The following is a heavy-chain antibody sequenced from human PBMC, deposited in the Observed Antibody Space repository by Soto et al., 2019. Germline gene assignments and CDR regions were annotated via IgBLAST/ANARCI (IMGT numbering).Heavy chain of an antibody. Sequence: QVQLQESGPGLVKPSGTLSLTCGVSGDSITSTNWRSWVRQPPGRGLEWIGEIYHSGTTHYNPSLKRRITILLDESKNQFSLNLSSVTAADTAVYYCARLKGPDHYGLDVWGQGTTVSVFS. CDR2: IYHSGTT. CDR3: ARLKGPDHYGLDV. J-gene: IGHJ6*02. CDR1: GDSITSTNW. V-gene: IGHV4-4*02.